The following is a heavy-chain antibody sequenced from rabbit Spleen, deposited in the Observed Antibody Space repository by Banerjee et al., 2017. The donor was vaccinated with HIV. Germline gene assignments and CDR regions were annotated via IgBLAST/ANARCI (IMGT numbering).Heavy chain of an antibody. CDR3: AREVLYAAYAGFGDATIYYFDL. D-gene: IGHD6-1*01. J-gene: IGHJ4*01. CDR1: GFSFSGVYW. V-gene: IGHV1S40*01. Sequence: QSLEESGGGLVQPGASLTLTCTASGFSFSGVYWICWVRQAPGKGLEWITCISGSSGKTHYASWAKGRFTISKTASTTVTLQMTRLTAADTATYFCAREVLYAAYAGFGDATIYYFDLWGPGTLVTVS. CDR2: ISGSSGKT.